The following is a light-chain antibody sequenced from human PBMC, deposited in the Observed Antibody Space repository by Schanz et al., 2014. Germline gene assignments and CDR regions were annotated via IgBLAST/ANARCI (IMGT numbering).Light chain of an antibody. CDR3: QQFGKLPWT. J-gene: IGKJ1*01. V-gene: IGKV3-20*01. CDR2: DAS. Sequence: EIVLTQSPGTLSLSPGERATLSCRASQIVRDNHLAWYQQKPGQAPRLLIYDASNRATGIPARFSGSGSGTDFTLTISRLEPEDFAVFYCQQFGKLPWTFGQGTKVEIK. CDR1: QIVRDNH.